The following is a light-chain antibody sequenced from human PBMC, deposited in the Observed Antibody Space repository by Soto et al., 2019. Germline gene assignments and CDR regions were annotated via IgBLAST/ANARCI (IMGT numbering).Light chain of an antibody. CDR1: QSLVHSDGGTY. CDR3: MQAPQFPLT. J-gene: IGKJ4*01. Sequence: DVVMTQTSLSSPVTLGQPASISCRSSQSLVHSDGGTYLSWLQQRPGQPPRLLIYKVSNRFPGVQEGSSASGAAPDSTLRSSRVEAEDFAVYSGMQAPQFPLTFGGGTKVEIK. CDR2: KVS. V-gene: IGKV2-24*01.